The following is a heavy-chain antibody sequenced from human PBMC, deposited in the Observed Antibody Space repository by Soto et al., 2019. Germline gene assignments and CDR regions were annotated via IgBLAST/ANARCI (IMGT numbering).Heavy chain of an antibody. CDR3: AKPLLSQWAYFGY. CDR1: GFTFSSCG. Sequence: QVQLVESGGGVVQPGESLRLSCAASGFTFSSCGMHWVRQAPGKGLEWVALISYDGSNKYYGDSVKGRFTISRDNSKNTLFLQMNSLRAEDTAVYYCAKPLLSQWAYFGYWGQGTLVTVSS. CDR2: ISYDGSNK. J-gene: IGHJ4*02. D-gene: IGHD1-26*01. V-gene: IGHV3-30*18.